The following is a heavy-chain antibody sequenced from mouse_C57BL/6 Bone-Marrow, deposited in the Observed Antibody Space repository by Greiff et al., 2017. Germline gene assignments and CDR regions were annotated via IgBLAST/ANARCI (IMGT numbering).Heavy chain of an antibody. Sequence: QVHVKQSGPELVKPGASVKISCKASGYTFTDYYINWVKQRPGQGLEWIGWIFPGSGSTYYNEKFKGKATLTVDKSSSTAYMLLSSLTSEDSAVYFCAREGPGSPHFDYWGQGTTLTVSS. CDR1: GYTFTDYY. CDR3: AREGPGSPHFDY. CDR2: IFPGSGST. D-gene: IGHD1-1*01. V-gene: IGHV1-75*01. J-gene: IGHJ2*01.